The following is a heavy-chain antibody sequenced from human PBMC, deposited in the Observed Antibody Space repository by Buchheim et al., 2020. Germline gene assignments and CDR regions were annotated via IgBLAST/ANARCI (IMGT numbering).Heavy chain of an antibody. CDR3: AKKSGYGSDGYYMDV. CDR1: GVSISSSHW. CDR2: MYHSGSF. Sequence: QVQLQESSPRLVKPSGTLSLTCAVSGVSISSSHWWNWVRQSPEKGLEWIGEMYHSGSFNYNPSLKTRVTISIDKSNNQFSLKLTSVTAADTAIYYCAKKSGYGSDGYYMDVWGKGT. D-gene: IGHD3-10*01. J-gene: IGHJ6*03. V-gene: IGHV4-4*02.